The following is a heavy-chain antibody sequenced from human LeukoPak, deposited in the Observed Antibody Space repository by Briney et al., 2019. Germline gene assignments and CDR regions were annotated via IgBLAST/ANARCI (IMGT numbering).Heavy chain of an antibody. Sequence: GGSLRLSCAASGFTFRCHGMHWVRQAPGKGLEWVSVIWYDGSNQYYADSVKGRFTISRDNSKNTLYLQINSLRVEDTAVYYCARDRSARRIDHWGQGTLVIVSS. V-gene: IGHV3-33*01. CDR1: GFTFRCHG. CDR2: IWYDGSNQ. J-gene: IGHJ4*02. CDR3: ARDRSARRIDH.